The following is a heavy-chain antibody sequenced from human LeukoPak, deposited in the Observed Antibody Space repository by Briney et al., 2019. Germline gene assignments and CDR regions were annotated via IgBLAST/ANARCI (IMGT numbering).Heavy chain of an antibody. J-gene: IGHJ6*03. CDR1: GYTFTSYD. V-gene: IGHV1-8*01. CDR3: ARADERGYSYGYYYYYMDV. CDR2: MNPNSGNT. Sequence: ASVKVSCKASGYTFTSYDINWVRQATGQGLEWMGWMNPNSGNTSYAQKFQGRVTMTRNTSISTAYMELSSLRSEDTAVYYCARADERGYSYGYYYYYMDVWGKGTTVTVSS. D-gene: IGHD5-18*01.